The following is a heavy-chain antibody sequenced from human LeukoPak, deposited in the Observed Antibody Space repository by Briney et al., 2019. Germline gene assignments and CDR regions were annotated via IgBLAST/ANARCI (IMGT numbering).Heavy chain of an antibody. V-gene: IGHV1-69*13. CDR3: ARGAVGATSGGNY. Sequence: ASVKVSCKASGYTFTSYAMNWVRQAPGQGLEWMGGIIPIFGTANYAQKFQGRVTITADESTSTAYMELSSLRSEDTAVYYCARGAVGATSGGNYWGQGTLVTVSS. CDR1: GYTFTSYA. CDR2: IIPIFGTA. D-gene: IGHD1-26*01. J-gene: IGHJ4*02.